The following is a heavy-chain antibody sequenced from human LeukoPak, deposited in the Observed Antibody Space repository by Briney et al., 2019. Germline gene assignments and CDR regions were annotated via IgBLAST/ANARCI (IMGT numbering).Heavy chain of an antibody. J-gene: IGHJ4*02. CDR3: ARFSPRDYDFWSGYYQNFDY. CDR1: GYSFTSYW. CDR2: IYPGDSDT. V-gene: IGHV5-51*01. Sequence: GEPLKISCKGSGYSFTSYWIGWVRQMPGKGLEWMGIIYPGDSDTRYSPSFQGQVTISADKSISTAYLQWSSLKASDTAMYYCARFSPRDYDFWSGYYQNFDYWGQGTLVTVSS. D-gene: IGHD3-3*01.